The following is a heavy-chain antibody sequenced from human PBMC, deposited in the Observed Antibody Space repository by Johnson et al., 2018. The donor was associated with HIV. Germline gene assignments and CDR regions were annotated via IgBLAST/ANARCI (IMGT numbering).Heavy chain of an antibody. Sequence: VQLVESGGGVVQPGRSLRLSCAASGFTFSSYAMHWVRQAPGKGLEWVAVISYDGSNKYYANSVKVRFTISRDNSKNTLYLHMNSLGAEDTAVYYCARVGVGATWHAFDIWGQGTMVTVSS. V-gene: IGHV3-30*04. D-gene: IGHD1-26*01. J-gene: IGHJ3*02. CDR1: GFTFSSYA. CDR2: ISYDGSNK. CDR3: ARVGVGATWHAFDI.